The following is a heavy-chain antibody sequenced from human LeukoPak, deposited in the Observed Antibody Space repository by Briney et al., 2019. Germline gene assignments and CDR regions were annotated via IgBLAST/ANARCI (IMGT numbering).Heavy chain of an antibody. CDR1: GFTFDDYA. Sequence: GGSLRPSCAASGFTFDDYAMHWVRQAPGKGLEWVSGISWNSGSIGYADSVKGRFTISRDNAKNSLYLQMNSLRAEDTALYYCAKDTYYDSSGRLDYWGQGTLVTVSS. D-gene: IGHD3-22*01. J-gene: IGHJ4*02. CDR3: AKDTYYDSSGRLDY. V-gene: IGHV3-9*01. CDR2: ISWNSGSI.